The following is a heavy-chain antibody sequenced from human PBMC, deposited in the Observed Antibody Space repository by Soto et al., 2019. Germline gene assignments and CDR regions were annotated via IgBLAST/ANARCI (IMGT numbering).Heavy chain of an antibody. J-gene: IGHJ6*02. CDR2: IIPIFGTA. CDR1: GGTFSSYA. Sequence: QVQLVQSGAEVKKPGSSVKVSCKASGGTFSSYAISWVRQAPGQGLEWMGGIIPIFGTANYAQKFPGRVTITADESTSTAYMELSSLRSEDTAVYYCARGFFASGYSGYDLSYYYGMDVWGQGTTVTVSS. D-gene: IGHD5-12*01. V-gene: IGHV1-69*01. CDR3: ARGFFASGYSGYDLSYYYGMDV.